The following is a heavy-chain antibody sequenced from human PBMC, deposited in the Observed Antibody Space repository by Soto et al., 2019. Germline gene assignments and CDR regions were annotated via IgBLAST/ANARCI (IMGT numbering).Heavy chain of an antibody. Sequence: GESLKISCTGVGYSFTSYWIGWARQMPGKGLEWMGIIYPGDSDTRHSPSFQGQVTISADKSISTVYLQWSSLKASDTAMYYCARGYCTTTICDPWFDPWGQGTLVTVSS. D-gene: IGHD2-2*01. CDR1: GYSFTSYW. CDR2: IYPGDSDT. V-gene: IGHV5-51*01. CDR3: ARGYCTTTICDPWFDP. J-gene: IGHJ5*02.